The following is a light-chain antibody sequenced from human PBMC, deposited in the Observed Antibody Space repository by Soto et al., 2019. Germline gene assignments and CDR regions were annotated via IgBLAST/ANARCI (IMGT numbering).Light chain of an antibody. J-gene: IGKJ1*01. CDR2: KAS. V-gene: IGKV1-5*03. Sequence: DIQMSQSPSSLSASLGDRVTITCRASQAIGSWLAWYQQKPGKAPKLLIYKASTIKSGVPSRFSGSGSGTEFTLTISSLQPDDFATYYCQHYNSYSEAFGQGTKVDIK. CDR1: QAIGSW. CDR3: QHYNSYSEA.